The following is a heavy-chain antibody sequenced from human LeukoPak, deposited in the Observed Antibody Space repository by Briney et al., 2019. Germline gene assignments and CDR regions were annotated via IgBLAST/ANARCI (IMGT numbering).Heavy chain of an antibody. D-gene: IGHD3-10*01. V-gene: IGHV1-8*01. CDR1: GYTFTSYD. Sequence: ASVKVSCKASGYTFTSYDINWVRQATGQGLEWMGWMNPNSGNTGYAQKFQGRVTMTRNTSISTAYMELSSLRSEDTAVYYCARGSRGVGFGELLRYLNYYYGMDVWGQGTTVTVSS. CDR2: MNPNSGNT. CDR3: ARGSRGVGFGELLRYLNYYYGMDV. J-gene: IGHJ6*02.